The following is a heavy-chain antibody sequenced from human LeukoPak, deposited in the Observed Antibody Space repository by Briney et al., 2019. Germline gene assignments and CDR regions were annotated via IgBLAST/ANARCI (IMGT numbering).Heavy chain of an antibody. J-gene: IGHJ4*02. CDR1: GFTVSSNS. D-gene: IGHD6-19*01. V-gene: IGHV3-53*01. CDR2: IYSDNT. CDR3: ARFPSKGSSGWYDFGY. Sequence: GGSLRLSCTVSGFTVSSNSMSWVRQAPGKGLEWVSFIYSDNTHYSDSVKGRFTISRDNSKNTLYLQMNSLRAEDTAVYYCARFPSKGSSGWYDFGYWGQGTLVTVSS.